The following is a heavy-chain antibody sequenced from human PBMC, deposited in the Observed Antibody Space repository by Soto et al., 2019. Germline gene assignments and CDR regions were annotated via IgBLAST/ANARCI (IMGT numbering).Heavy chain of an antibody. CDR2: ITYDGSFQ. Sequence: GGSLRRSCQASGFNFDNYGMHWVRQAPGKGLEWVAVITYDGSFQYYADSVKGRFTISRDNAKNTLFLHLDTLKPEDTAVCHCAKGRAGATFYHPLGFWGQGTLVTICS. V-gene: IGHV3-30*18. CDR1: GFNFDNYG. CDR3: AKGRAGATFYHPLGF. D-gene: IGHD1-1*01. J-gene: IGHJ4*02.